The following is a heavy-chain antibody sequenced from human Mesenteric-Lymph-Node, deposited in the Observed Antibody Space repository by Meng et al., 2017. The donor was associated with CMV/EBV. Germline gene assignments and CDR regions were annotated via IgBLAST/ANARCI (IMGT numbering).Heavy chain of an antibody. J-gene: IGHJ2*01. Sequence: SRFTFSSFTMNWVRQAPGRGPEWVSSISSSSSYIYYADSVKGRFTISRDNAESSLYLQMNSLRAEDTAVYYCARDQYGGSSWYFDLWGRGTLVTVSS. CDR3: ARDQYGGSSWYFDL. D-gene: IGHD4-23*01. CDR1: RFTFSSFT. CDR2: ISSSSSYI. V-gene: IGHV3-21*01.